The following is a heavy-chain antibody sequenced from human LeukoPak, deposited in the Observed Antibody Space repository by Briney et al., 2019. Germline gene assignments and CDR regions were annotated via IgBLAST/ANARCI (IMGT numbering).Heavy chain of an antibody. CDR1: GFTFSSYA. CDR2: ISGSGGST. CDR3: AKMEEQLNDAFDI. V-gene: IGHV3-23*01. Sequence: GGSLRLSCAASGFTFSSYAMSWVRQAPGKGLEGVSAISGSGGSTYYADSVKGRFTISRDNSKNTLYLQMNSLRAEDTAVYYCAKMEEQLNDAFDIWGQGTMVTVSS. J-gene: IGHJ3*02. D-gene: IGHD6-6*01.